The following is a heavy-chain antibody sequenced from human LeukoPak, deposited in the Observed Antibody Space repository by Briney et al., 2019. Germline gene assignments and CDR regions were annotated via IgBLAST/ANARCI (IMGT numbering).Heavy chain of an antibody. V-gene: IGHV3-23*01. CDR1: GFALSSYA. Sequence: GASPRLSSAPSGFALSSYAMSWVRHAPGKGLEWVSSITGSGATTFYANSVKGRFTISKDSLKNTVYLQINSLRAEDTAVYYCAKGNDAYRVGSVSADYWGQGTLVTVSS. D-gene: IGHD1-1*01. J-gene: IGHJ4*02. CDR3: AKGNDAYRVGSVSADY. CDR2: ITGSGATT.